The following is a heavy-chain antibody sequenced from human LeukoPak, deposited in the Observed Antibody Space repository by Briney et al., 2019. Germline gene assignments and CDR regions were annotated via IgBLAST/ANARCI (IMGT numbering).Heavy chain of an antibody. V-gene: IGHV3-30*04. CDR3: ARGTSPYYYGMDV. CDR2: ISYDGSNK. CDR1: GFTFSSYA. D-gene: IGHD2-2*01. Sequence: GRSLRLSCAASGFTFSSYAMHWVRQAPGKGLEWVAVISYDGSNKYYADSVKGRFTISRDNSKNTLYLQMNSLRAEDTAVYYCARGTSPYYYGMDVWGQGTTVTVSS. J-gene: IGHJ6*02.